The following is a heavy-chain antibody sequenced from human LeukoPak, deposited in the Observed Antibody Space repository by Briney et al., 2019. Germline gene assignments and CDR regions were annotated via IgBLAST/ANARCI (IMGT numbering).Heavy chain of an antibody. CDR3: ARFYDSSGYYTLGSDYYYYYMYV. Sequence: GASVKVSCKASGYTFTSYGISWVRQAPGQGLEWMGWISAYNGNTNYAQKLQGRVTMTTDTSTSTAYMELRSLRSDDTAVYYCARFYDSSGYYTLGSDYYYYYMYVWGKGTTVTVSS. V-gene: IGHV1-18*01. D-gene: IGHD3-22*01. CDR2: ISAYNGNT. J-gene: IGHJ6*03. CDR1: GYTFTSYG.